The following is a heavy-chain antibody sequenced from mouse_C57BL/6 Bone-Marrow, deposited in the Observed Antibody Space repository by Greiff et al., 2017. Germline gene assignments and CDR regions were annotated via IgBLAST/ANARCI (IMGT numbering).Heavy chain of an antibody. CDR3: ARRYYYGSSYSCFAY. V-gene: IGHV1-63*01. CDR1: GYTFTNYW. D-gene: IGHD1-1*01. Sequence: VQLQQSGAELVRPGTSVKMSCKASGYTFTNYWIGWAKQRPGHGLEWIGDIYPGGGYTNYNEKFKGKATLTADKSSSTAYMQFSSLTSEDSAIYYCARRYYYGSSYSCFAYWGQGTLVTVSA. CDR2: IYPGGGYT. J-gene: IGHJ3*01.